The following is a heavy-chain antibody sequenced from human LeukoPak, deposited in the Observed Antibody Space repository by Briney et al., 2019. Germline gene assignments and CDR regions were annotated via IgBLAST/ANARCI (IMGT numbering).Heavy chain of an antibody. CDR2: VSGSGAIA. CDR1: GFTFNNYA. J-gene: IGHJ4*02. Sequence: GGSLRLSCAASGFTFNNYAMSWVRQAPGKGLEWVSTVSGSGAIAYYTDSDKGRFTISRDNSKNTLYLQMNSLRVEDTAVYYCRDPFDYWGQGTLVTVSS. V-gene: IGHV3-23*01. CDR3: RDPFDY.